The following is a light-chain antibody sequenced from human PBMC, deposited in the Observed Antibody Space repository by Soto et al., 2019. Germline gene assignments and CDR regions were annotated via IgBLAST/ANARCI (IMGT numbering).Light chain of an antibody. CDR1: SSNIGSNA. V-gene: IGLV1-44*01. Sequence: QSVLTQPPSASGTPGQRVTISCSGSSSNIGSNAVSWYQQLPGTAPRLLLYSNNQRPSGVPDRFSGSKSGTSASLAISGLXSEDEADYYCAAWDDSLSGYVFATGTKVAVL. CDR3: AAWDDSLSGYV. J-gene: IGLJ1*01. CDR2: SNN.